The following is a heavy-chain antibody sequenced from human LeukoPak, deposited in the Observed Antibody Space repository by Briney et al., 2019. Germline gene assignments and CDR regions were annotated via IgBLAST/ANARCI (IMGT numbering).Heavy chain of an antibody. D-gene: IGHD6-13*01. Sequence: ASVKVSCKASGGTFSSYAISWVRQAPGQGLEWMGRINPNSGGTNYAQKFQGRVTMTRDTSISTAYMELSRLRSDDTAVYYCASGYSSSWHVLDYWGQGTLVTVSS. V-gene: IGHV1-2*06. CDR2: INPNSGGT. J-gene: IGHJ4*02. CDR3: ASGYSSSWHVLDY. CDR1: GGTFSSYA.